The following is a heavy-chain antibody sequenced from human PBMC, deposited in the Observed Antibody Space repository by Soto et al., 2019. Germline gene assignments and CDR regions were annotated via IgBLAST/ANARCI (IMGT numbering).Heavy chain of an antibody. CDR2: TYYRSKWYS. CDR3: ARKQSVFDL. J-gene: IGHJ4*02. Sequence: SQTLSLTCAISGCSVSSNIAAWNCIRQSPSRGLEWLGRTYYRSKWYSEYSISVKSRITINPDTSKNQFSLQLSSVTPEDTAVYYCARKQSVFDLWGKGNLVT. CDR1: GCSVSSNIAA. V-gene: IGHV6-1*01.